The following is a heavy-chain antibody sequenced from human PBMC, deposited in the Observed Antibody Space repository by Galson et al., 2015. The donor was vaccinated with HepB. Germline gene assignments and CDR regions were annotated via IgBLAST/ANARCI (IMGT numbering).Heavy chain of an antibody. Sequence: SLRLSCAASGIIFSKFAMQWVRQAPGKGLEFVSVIRSDGSSAYYADSVRGRLTISRDNSKNMLYLQMNNVGTDDTGVYYCVKDREFSGNPVRPEYWGQGTLVAVSS. D-gene: IGHD1-14*01. J-gene: IGHJ4*02. V-gene: IGHV3-64D*06. CDR2: IRSDGSSA. CDR3: VKDREFSGNPVRPEY. CDR1: GIIFSKFA.